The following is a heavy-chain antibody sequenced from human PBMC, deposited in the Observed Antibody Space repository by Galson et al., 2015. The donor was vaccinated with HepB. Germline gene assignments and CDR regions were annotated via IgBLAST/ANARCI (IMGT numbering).Heavy chain of an antibody. D-gene: IGHD4-17*01. CDR2: ISYDGSNK. CDR3: ARSPLAPTVTTVGFDY. V-gene: IGHV3-30*04. Sequence: SLRLSCAASGFTFSSYAMHWVRQAPGKGLEWVAVISYDGSNKYYADSVKGRFTISRDNSKNTLYLQMNSLRAEDTAVYYCARSPLAPTVTTVGFDYWGQGTLVTVSS. J-gene: IGHJ4*02. CDR1: GFTFSSYA.